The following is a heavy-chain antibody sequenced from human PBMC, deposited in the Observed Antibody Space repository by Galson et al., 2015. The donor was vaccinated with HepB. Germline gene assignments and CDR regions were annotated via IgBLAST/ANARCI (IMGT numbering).Heavy chain of an antibody. J-gene: IGHJ6*02. CDR3: ARDLKRGAAAEYYYYGMDV. CDR2: TYYRSKWYN. Sequence: CAISGDSVSSNSAAWNWIRQSPSRGLEWLGRTYYRSKWYNDYAVSVKSRITINPDTSKNQFSLQLNSVTPEDTAVYYCARDLKRGAAAEYYYYGMDVWGQGTTVTVSS. CDR1: GDSVSSNSAA. V-gene: IGHV6-1*01. D-gene: IGHD6-13*01.